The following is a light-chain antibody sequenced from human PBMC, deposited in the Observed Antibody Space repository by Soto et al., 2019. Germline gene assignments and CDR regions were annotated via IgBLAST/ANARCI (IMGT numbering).Light chain of an antibody. CDR3: QQANSFPFT. V-gene: IGKV1-12*01. CDR1: QDIHTW. Sequence: DTQMTQSPSSVSASVGDRVTISCRASQDIHTWLAWYQQKPGKAPNLLIYGASILQSGVPSRFGGSGSGTDFTLTISSLQPEDSATYYCQQANSFPFTFGPGTKVDV. J-gene: IGKJ3*01. CDR2: GAS.